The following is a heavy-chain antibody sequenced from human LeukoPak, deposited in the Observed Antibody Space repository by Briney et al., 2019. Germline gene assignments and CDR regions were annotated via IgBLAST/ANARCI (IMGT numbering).Heavy chain of an antibody. CDR3: ARDPAATVIDYMDV. D-gene: IGHD4-17*01. CDR2: IRDNGNKK. Sequence: QSGGSLRLSCAASGFTFSSYWMSWVRQAPGKGLEWVAFIRDNGNKKYYADSVKGRFTISRDNFKNTVSLQLNGLGTEDAGVYYCARDPAATVIDYMDVWGKGTTVTISS. CDR1: GFTFSSYW. V-gene: IGHV3-30*02. J-gene: IGHJ6*03.